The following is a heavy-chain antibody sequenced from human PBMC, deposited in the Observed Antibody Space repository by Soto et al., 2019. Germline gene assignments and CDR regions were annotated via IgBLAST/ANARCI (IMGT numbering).Heavy chain of an antibody. V-gene: IGHV1-18*04. D-gene: IGHD3-22*01. CDR3: TSAYYFDTRGYYEE. Sequence: QGQLVQSGPEVKQPGASVMVSCKASGYTFTNYGISWVRQAPGPGLEWMGWISVYSGKTKYSQKFQGRVTMTTDTATRTVHVEVRSLRSVDTAVYYCTSAYYFDTRGYYEEWGQGTLVTVSS. J-gene: IGHJ4*02. CDR1: GYTFTNYG. CDR2: ISVYSGKT.